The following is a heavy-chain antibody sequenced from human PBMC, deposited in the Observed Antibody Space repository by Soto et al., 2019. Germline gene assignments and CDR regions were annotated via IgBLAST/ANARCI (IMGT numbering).Heavy chain of an antibody. CDR2: LSGSGDST. CDR3: AKIVYTSSSRAFDI. V-gene: IGHV3-23*01. D-gene: IGHD6-6*01. CDR1: GFTFSSYA. Sequence: GGSLRLSCVASGFTFSSYAMTWVRQAPGKGLEWVSALSGSGDSTYYADSVKGRFTISRDNSKNTLYLQMNSLGAEDTAVYYCAKIVYTSSSRAFDIWGQGTMVTVSS. J-gene: IGHJ3*02.